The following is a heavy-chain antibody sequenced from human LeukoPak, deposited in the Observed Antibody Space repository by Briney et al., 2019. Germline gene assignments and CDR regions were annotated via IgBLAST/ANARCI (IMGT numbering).Heavy chain of an antibody. V-gene: IGHV1-69*05. CDR3: ARRGDYCDY. Sequence: SVKVSCKASGGTFSSYAISWVRQAPGQGLEWMGGIIPIFGTANYAQMLQDRVTMTTDTSTSTAYMELRSLRYDDTAVYYCARRGDYCDYWGQGTLVTVSS. D-gene: IGHD3-10*01. J-gene: IGHJ4*02. CDR2: IIPIFGTA. CDR1: GGTFSSYA.